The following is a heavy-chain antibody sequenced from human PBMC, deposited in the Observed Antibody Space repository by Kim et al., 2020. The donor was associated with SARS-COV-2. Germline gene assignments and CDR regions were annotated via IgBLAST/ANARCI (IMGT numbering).Heavy chain of an antibody. CDR2: NK. V-gene: IGHV3-33*01. Sequence: NKYYAASVKVRFTISRDNSKNTLYLQMNGLRAEDTAVYYCAIQTWPFDYWGQGTLVTVSS. J-gene: IGHJ4*02. CDR3: AIQTWPFDY. D-gene: IGHD5-12*01.